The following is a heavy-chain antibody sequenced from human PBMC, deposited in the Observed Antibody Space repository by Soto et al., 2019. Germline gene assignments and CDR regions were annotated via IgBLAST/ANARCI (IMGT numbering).Heavy chain of an antibody. CDR3: AKDQGRSYQWGVDV. Sequence: LRLSCEASGFSFSKYGMHWVRQAPGKGLEWVAAISFDEMNQYYGDSVKGRFVISRDNSKNTLYLQVNSLRGEDTAVYYCAKDQGRSYQWGVDVWGQGTTVTVSS. V-gene: IGHV3-30*18. CDR2: ISFDEMNQ. CDR1: GFSFSKYG. D-gene: IGHD2-8*01. J-gene: IGHJ6*02.